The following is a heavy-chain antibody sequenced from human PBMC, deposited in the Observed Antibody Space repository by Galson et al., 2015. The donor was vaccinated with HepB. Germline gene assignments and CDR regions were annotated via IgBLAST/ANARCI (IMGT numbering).Heavy chain of an antibody. CDR2: ISGFGTRT. J-gene: IGHJ5*02. CDR3: AKGSHTTGYFPDH. D-gene: IGHD3-9*01. V-gene: IGHV3-23*01. Sequence: LRLSCAASGFTFRSSAMSWVRQAPGKGLEWVSAISGFGTRTYYADSVKGRFTISRDNSENMLYLQMNSLRAEDTAVYYCAKGSHTTGYFPDHWGQGTLVTVSS. CDR1: GFTFRSSA.